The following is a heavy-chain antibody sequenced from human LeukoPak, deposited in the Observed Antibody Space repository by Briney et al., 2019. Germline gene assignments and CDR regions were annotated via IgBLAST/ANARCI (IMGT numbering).Heavy chain of an antibody. CDR1: GYTFTGYY. D-gene: IGHD2-2*01. J-gene: IGHJ3*02. V-gene: IGHV1-2*02. Sequence: ASVKVSCKASGYTFTGYYMHWVRQAPGQGLEWMGWINPNSGGTNYAQKFQGRVTMTRDTSISTAYMELSRLRSDDTAVYYCTYCSSTSCYEGDAFDIWGQGTMVTVSS. CDR2: INPNSGGT. CDR3: TYCSSTSCYEGDAFDI.